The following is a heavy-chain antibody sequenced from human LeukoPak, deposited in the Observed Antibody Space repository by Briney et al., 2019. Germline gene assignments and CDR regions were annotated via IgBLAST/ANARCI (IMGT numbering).Heavy chain of an antibody. Sequence: SETLSLTCTVSGGSISSYYWSWIRQPAGKGLEWIGRIYTSGSTNYNPSLKSRVTISVDTSKNRFSLKLSSVTAADTAVYYCARARYDKSWFDPWGQGTLVTVSS. CDR3: ARARYDKSWFDP. J-gene: IGHJ5*02. CDR2: IYTSGST. CDR1: GGSISSYY. D-gene: IGHD3-9*01. V-gene: IGHV4-4*07.